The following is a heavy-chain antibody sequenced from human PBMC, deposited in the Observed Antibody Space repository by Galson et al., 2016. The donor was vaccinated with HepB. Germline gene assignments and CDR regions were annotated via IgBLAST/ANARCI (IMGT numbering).Heavy chain of an antibody. CDR1: GFSLSSYG. V-gene: IGHV3-30-3*01. D-gene: IGHD3-9*01. CDR3: ARGTYDSPGYFFDNWFDP. Sequence: SLRLSCAASGFSLSSYGMQWVRQVPGKGLEWVAVLMHVGGETDYGDSVKGRFTNSRDDSQNTLDLQMNSLRGDDTAVYYCARGTYDSPGYFFDNWFDPWGQGTLVTVSS. J-gene: IGHJ5*02. CDR2: LMHVGGET.